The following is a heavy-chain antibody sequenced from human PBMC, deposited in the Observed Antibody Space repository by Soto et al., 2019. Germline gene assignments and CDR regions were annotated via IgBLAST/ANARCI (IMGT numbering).Heavy chain of an antibody. CDR1: GGSISSSSYY. V-gene: IGHV4-39*02. CDR3: ARESEDLTSNFDY. J-gene: IGHJ4*02. CDR2: IYYSGST. Sequence: SETLSLTCTVSGGSISSSSYYWDWIRQPPGKGLEWIGSIYYSGSTYYNPSLKSRVTISVDTSKNQFSLKLSSVTAEDTAVYYCARESEDLTSNFDYWGQGTLVTVSS.